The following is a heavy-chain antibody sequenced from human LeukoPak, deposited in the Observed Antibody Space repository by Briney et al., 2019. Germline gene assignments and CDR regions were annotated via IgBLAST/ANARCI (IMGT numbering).Heavy chain of an antibody. CDR1: GYTLTELS. CDR2: FDPEDGET. V-gene: IGHV1-24*01. J-gene: IGHJ4*02. CDR3: ATAGIESRLGDPLGFDY. Sequence: ASVKVSCKVSGYTLTELSMHWVRQAPGKGLEWMGGFDPEDGETIYAQKFRGRVTMTEDTSTDTAYMELSSLRSEDTAVYYCATAGIESRLGDPLGFDYWGQGTLVTVSS. D-gene: IGHD3-16*01.